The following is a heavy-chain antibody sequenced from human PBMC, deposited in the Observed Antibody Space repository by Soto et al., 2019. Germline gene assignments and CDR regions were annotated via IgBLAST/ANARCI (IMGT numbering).Heavy chain of an antibody. Sequence: EVQLVESGGGLVQPGGSLRLSCAASGFTFSSYSMNWVRQAPGKGLEWVSYISSSSSTIYYADSVKGRVTISRDNAKNSLYLQMNSRRAEDTAVYYCAGEADYLSWFDPWGQGTLVTVSS. CDR2: ISSSSSTI. CDR1: GFTFSSYS. D-gene: IGHD4-17*01. CDR3: AGEADYLSWFDP. V-gene: IGHV3-48*01. J-gene: IGHJ5*02.